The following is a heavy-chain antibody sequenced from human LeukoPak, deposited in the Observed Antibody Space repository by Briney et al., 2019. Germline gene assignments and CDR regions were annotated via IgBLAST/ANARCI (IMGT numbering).Heavy chain of an antibody. Sequence: SETLSLTCTVSGGSISSSSYYWGWIRQPPGKGLEWIGSIYYSGSTYYNPSLKSRVTISVDTSKNQFSLKLSSVTAADTAVYYCANSYDILTGYTEWGQGTLVTVSS. CDR1: GGSISSSSYY. CDR2: IYYSGST. V-gene: IGHV4-39*07. D-gene: IGHD3-9*01. CDR3: ANSYDILTGYTE. J-gene: IGHJ4*02.